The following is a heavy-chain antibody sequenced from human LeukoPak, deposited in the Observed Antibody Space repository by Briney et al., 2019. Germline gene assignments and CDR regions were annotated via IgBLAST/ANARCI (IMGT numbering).Heavy chain of an antibody. J-gene: IGHJ6*03. V-gene: IGHV3-30*04. CDR3: ARAGYGSGIYMDV. Sequence: PGRSLRLSCVASGFTFSRHPMHWVRQAPGKGLEWVAVISYDGSKKDYADSVKGRFTISRDNSKNTLYLQMNSLRAEDTAVYYCARAGYGSGIYMDVWGKGTTVTISS. CDR2: ISYDGSKK. CDR1: GFTFSRHP. D-gene: IGHD3-10*01.